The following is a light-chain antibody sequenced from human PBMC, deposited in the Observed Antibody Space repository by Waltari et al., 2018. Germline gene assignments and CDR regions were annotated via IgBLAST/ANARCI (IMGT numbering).Light chain of an antibody. CDR1: SGHSSNI. CDR2: VNSDGTH. V-gene: IGLV4-69*01. CDR3: QTGGHGTWV. J-gene: IGLJ3*02. Sequence: QLVLTQSPSASASLGASIKLTCTLSSGHSSNIIAWLPQQPEKGPRYLLKVNSDGTHSKGDEIPDRFSGSSSGAERYPTISNLQSEDEADYYCQTGGHGTWVFGGGTKVTVL.